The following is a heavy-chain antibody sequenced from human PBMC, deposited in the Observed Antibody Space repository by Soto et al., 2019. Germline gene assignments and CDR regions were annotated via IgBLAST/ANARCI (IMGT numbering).Heavy chain of an antibody. D-gene: IGHD1-1*01. CDR1: GSRSGTYT. CDR3: PRDLVGGRVQSPFDL. CDR2: LSDSVGST. V-gene: IGHV3-23*01. Sequence: GGSLRPSCAVSGSRSGTYTMKLFRKTPGMWLEWVSGLSDSVGSTHHAYSVMGRFTISRDKSKNTLYLQMKHLRAEDTAVYYRPRDLVGGRVQSPFDLWGQGTQGTVSS. J-gene: IGHJ4*02.